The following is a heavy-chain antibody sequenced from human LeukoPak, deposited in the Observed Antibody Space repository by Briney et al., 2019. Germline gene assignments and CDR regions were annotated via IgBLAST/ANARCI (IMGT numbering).Heavy chain of an antibody. CDR2: IKPNSGVT. V-gene: IGHV1-2*02. J-gene: IGHJ3*02. CDR3: ARFGVVTNDAFDI. D-gene: IGHD3-3*01. Sequence: GASVNVSCKASGYTFNGYYIHWVRQAPGQGLEWMGWIKPNSGVTKYAQQFQGRVTMTWDTSVSTAYMELYRLTSDDTAMYYCARFGVVTNDAFDIWGQGTMVTISS. CDR1: GYTFNGYY.